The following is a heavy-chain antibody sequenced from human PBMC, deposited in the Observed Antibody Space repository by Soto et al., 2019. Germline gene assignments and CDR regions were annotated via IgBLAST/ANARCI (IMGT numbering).Heavy chain of an antibody. Sequence: PGGSLRLSCAASGFTFDDYAMHWVRQAPGKGLEWVSGISGSGGSIYYADSVKGRFTISRDNSKNTLYLQMSSLRAEDTAIYYCAKDARYYRNIDYWGQGTLVTVSS. V-gene: IGHV3-23*01. CDR2: ISGSGGSI. J-gene: IGHJ4*02. CDR1: GFTFDDYA. CDR3: AKDARYYRNIDY. D-gene: IGHD3-16*01.